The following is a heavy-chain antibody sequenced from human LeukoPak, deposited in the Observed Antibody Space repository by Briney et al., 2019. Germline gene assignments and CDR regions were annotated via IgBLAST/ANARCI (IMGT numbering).Heavy chain of an antibody. CDR2: IYSSGST. J-gene: IGHJ6*02. D-gene: IGHD3-9*01. CDR3: ASDYTNYDLLTGYYPDV. V-gene: IGHV3-53*01. CDR1: GFSVSSKY. Sequence: GGSLRLSCAASGFSVSSKYINWVRQAPGKGLEWVSVIYSSGSTYYADSVKGRFTISRDNSENTVYLQMHGLRAEDTALYYCASDYTNYDLLTGYYPDVWGQGTTVTVSS.